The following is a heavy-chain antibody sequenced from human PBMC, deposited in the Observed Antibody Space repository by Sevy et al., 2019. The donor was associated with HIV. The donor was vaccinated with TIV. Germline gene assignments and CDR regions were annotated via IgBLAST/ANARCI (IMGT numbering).Heavy chain of an antibody. CDR3: ARDFTIFGVVSGFDY. CDR1: GFNFRTYS. V-gene: IGHV3-21*04. D-gene: IGHD3-3*01. Sequence: GGSLRLSCAASGFNFRTYSMNWVRQAPGKGLEWLSSISDDSRYIYYSDSVKGRFTISRANAKNLFFLQMNNLRVEDTAIYYCARDFTIFGVVSGFDYWGQGNLVTVSS. J-gene: IGHJ5*01. CDR2: ISDDSRYI.